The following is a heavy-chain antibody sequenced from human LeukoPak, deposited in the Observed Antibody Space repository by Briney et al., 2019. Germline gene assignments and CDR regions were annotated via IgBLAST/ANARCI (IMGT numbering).Heavy chain of an antibody. CDR3: ARGPYSYDSSGAFDI. CDR2: ISSSGST. J-gene: IGHJ3*02. CDR1: GDSISSGVYY. D-gene: IGHD3-22*01. V-gene: IGHV4-61*02. Sequence: PSETLSLTCTVSGDSISSGVYYWSWIRQPAGKGLEWIGRISSSGSTNYNPSLKSRVTISVDTSKHQFSLKLSSVTAADTAVYFCARGPYSYDSSGAFDIWGQGTMVTVSS.